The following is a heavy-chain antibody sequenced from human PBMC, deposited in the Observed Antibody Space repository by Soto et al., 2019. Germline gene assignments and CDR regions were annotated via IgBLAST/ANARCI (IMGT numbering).Heavy chain of an antibody. J-gene: IGHJ4*02. CDR3: ASHYRRRGWEWATEPLFDY. CDR2: IFDSGST. V-gene: IGHV4-30-4*02. CDR1: GGSISNNHYY. D-gene: IGHD6-19*01. Sequence: SETLSLTCPVSGGSISNNHYYWSWIRQPPGKGLEWIGHIFDSGSTFNSPSLNSRVAISMDTSKNQFSLKLSSVTAADTAVYYCASHYRRRGWEWATEPLFDYWGQGTLVTVSS.